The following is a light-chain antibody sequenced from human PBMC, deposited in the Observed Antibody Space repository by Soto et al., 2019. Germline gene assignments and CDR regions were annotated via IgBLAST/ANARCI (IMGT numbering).Light chain of an antibody. CDR2: DAS. J-gene: IGKJ4*01. CDR3: QQRSNWLT. Sequence: EILLTQSPVTLSLSPGQRATLSCRASQYVSSFLAWYQQKAGQAPRLLIYDASHRATGIPARFSGSGSGTDFTLTINSLEPEDFAVYYCQQRSNWLTFGGGTKVDIK. CDR1: QYVSSF. V-gene: IGKV3-11*01.